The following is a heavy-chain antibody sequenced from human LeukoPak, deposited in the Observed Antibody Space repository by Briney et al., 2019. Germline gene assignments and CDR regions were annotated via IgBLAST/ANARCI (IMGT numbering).Heavy chain of an antibody. V-gene: IGHV3-23*01. J-gene: IGHJ4*02. CDR3: AKWGDYDILTGYYVSDF. CDR1: GFIFRNYA. Sequence: GGSLRLSCAASGFIFRNYAMSWVRQAPGKGLEWVSAITGSGDTTYFADSVKGRFTISRDNSKNTLYVEMNTLRAEDTAVYYCAKWGDYDILTGYYVSDFWGQGTLVTVSS. D-gene: IGHD3-9*01. CDR2: ITGSGDTT.